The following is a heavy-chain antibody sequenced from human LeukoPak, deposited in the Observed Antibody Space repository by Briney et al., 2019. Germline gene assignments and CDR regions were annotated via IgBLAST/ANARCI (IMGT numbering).Heavy chain of an antibody. Sequence: GGSLRLSCSASGFTFSSYAMHWVRQAPGKGLEYVSAISSNGGTTYYADSVKGRFTISRDNSKNTLYLQMSSLRREDTAVYYCVKGAESFCDSRSDYWGQETLVTVSS. CDR2: ISSNGGTT. J-gene: IGHJ4*02. CDR3: VKGAESFCDSRSDY. V-gene: IGHV3-64D*09. D-gene: IGHD3-22*01. CDR1: GFTFSSYA.